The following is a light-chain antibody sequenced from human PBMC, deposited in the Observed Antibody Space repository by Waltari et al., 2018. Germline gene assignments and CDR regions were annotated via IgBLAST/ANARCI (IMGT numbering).Light chain of an antibody. CDR1: QTVSTIA. CDR2: STY. Sequence: EIVLTQSPGTRSLSPGDRATLPCRASQTVSTIALSWYQQKPGQAPRVLIYSTYNRATGIPDRFSGSGSGTDFTLTINRLAPEDFAMYYCQQYDGIVVTFGGGTKVEI. CDR3: QQYDGIVVT. J-gene: IGKJ4*01. V-gene: IGKV3-20*01.